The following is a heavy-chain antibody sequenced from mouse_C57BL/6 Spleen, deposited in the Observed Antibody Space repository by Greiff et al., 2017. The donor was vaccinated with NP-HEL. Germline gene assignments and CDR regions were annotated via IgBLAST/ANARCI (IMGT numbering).Heavy chain of an antibody. Sequence: QVQLQQPGAELVKPGASVKLSCKASGYTFTSYWMQWVKQRPGQGLEWIGEIDPSDSYTNYNQKFKGKATLTVDTSSSTAYMQLSSLTSEDSAVYYCAGGYTWFAYWGQGTLVTVSA. D-gene: IGHD3-1*01. CDR1: GYTFTSYW. V-gene: IGHV1-50*01. CDR3: AGGYTWFAY. CDR2: IDPSDSYT. J-gene: IGHJ3*01.